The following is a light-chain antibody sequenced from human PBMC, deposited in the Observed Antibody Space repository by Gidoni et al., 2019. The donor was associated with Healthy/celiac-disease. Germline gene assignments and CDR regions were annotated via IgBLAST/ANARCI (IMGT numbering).Light chain of an antibody. V-gene: IGLV3-1*01. CDR2: QAS. Sequence: SYELTQPPSVSVSPGQTASITCSGEKLGDKYACWYQQKQGQSPVLVIYQASKRPSGIPGRFSGSNSGNTATLTIIGTQAMEAADYYCQAWDSSTASFGTGTKVTVL. CDR3: QAWDSSTAS. CDR1: KLGDKY. J-gene: IGLJ1*01.